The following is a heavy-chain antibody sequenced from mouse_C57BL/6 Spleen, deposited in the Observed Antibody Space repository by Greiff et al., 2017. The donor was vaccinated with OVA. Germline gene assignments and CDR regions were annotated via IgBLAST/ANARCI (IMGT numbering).Heavy chain of an antibody. Sequence: QVQLQQSGAELVRPGASVTLSCKASGYTFTDYEMHWVKQTPVHGLEWIGAIDPETGGTAYNEKFKGKAIMTADKSSSTAYMELRSLTSEDSAVDYCTRSGPYYGSSNAMDYWGQGTSVTVSS. J-gene: IGHJ4*01. CDR2: IDPETGGT. V-gene: IGHV1-15*01. D-gene: IGHD1-1*01. CDR1: GYTFTDYE. CDR3: TRSGPYYGSSNAMDY.